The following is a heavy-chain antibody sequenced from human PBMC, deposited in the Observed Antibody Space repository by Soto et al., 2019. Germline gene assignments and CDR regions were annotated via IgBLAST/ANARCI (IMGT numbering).Heavy chain of an antibody. V-gene: IGHV3-73*01. D-gene: IGHD1-7*01. J-gene: IGHJ6*02. CDR2: IRSKANSYAT. CDR3: FRENYFPYHGMDV. Sequence: GGSLRLSCAGSGFALSGSTIHWVRQASGKGLEWVGRIRSKANSYATAYAKSVKGRLIISRDDSKSTAYLQMDSLKIEDTAVYYCFRENYFPYHGMDVWGQGTTVTVSS. CDR1: GFALSGST.